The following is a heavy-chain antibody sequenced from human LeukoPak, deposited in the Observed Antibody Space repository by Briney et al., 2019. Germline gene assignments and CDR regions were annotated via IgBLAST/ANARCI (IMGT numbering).Heavy chain of an antibody. V-gene: IGHV3-23*01. CDR1: GFTFSSYA. Sequence: GGSLRLSCAASGFTFSSYAMSWVRQAPGKGLEWVSGISGSGGSTYYADSVKGRFTISRDISKNTLYLQMSSLRAEDTAIYYCAKDTFGGLIVLGYWGQGTLVTVSS. D-gene: IGHD3-16*02. CDR3: AKDTFGGLIVLGY. CDR2: ISGSGGST. J-gene: IGHJ4*02.